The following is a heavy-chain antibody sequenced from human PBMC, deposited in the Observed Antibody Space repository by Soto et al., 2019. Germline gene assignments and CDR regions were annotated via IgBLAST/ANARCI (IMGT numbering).Heavy chain of an antibody. CDR2: IKSKAAGGTA. Sequence: GGSLRLSCAVTGLTFTVAWMNWMRQAPGKGPEWVGRIKSKAAGGTADYAAAVKDRFTMSRDDSKNMLYLQMNSLKSADTAVYYCSSGMAAGTYWGQGTLVTVSS. D-gene: IGHD6-13*01. J-gene: IGHJ4*02. CDR1: GLTFTVAW. CDR3: SSGMAAGTY. V-gene: IGHV3-15*07.